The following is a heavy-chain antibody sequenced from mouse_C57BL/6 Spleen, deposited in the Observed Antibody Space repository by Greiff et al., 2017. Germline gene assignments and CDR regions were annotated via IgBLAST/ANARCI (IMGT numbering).Heavy chain of an antibody. CDR3: ARGSYDVDY. V-gene: IGHV1-52*01. D-gene: IGHD1-1*01. J-gene: IGHJ2*01. Sequence: QVQLQQSGAELVRPGSSVKLSCKASGYTFTSYWMHWVKQRPIQGLEWIGNIDPSDSETHYNQKFKDKATLTVDKSSSTAYMQLSSLTSEDSAVYYCARGSYDVDYWGQGTTLTVSS. CDR1: GYTFTSYW. CDR2: IDPSDSET.